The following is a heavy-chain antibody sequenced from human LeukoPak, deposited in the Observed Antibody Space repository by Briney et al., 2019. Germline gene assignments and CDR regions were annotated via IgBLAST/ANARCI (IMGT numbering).Heavy chain of an antibody. CDR3: ARRLLQLWAQFDY. Sequence: SVKVSCKASGGTFSSYAISWVRQAPGQGLERMGGIIPIFGTANYAQKFQGRVTITADESTSTAYMELSSLRSEDTAVYYCARRLLQLWAQFDYWGQGTLVTVSS. CDR1: GGTFSSYA. CDR2: IIPIFGTA. J-gene: IGHJ4*02. V-gene: IGHV1-69*13. D-gene: IGHD5-18*01.